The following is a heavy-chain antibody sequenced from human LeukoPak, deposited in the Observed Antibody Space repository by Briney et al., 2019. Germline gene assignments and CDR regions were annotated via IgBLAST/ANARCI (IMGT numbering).Heavy chain of an antibody. J-gene: IGHJ4*02. Sequence: GGSLRLSCAASGFTFSSYSMSWVRQAPGKGREWVSYISSSSSTIYYADSVKGRFTISRDNAKNSLYLQMNSLRAEDTAVYYCARDGNYDFWSGYSQYFDYWGQGTLVTVSS. V-gene: IGHV3-48*01. CDR1: GFTFSSYS. CDR2: ISSSSSTI. D-gene: IGHD3-3*01. CDR3: ARDGNYDFWSGYSQYFDY.